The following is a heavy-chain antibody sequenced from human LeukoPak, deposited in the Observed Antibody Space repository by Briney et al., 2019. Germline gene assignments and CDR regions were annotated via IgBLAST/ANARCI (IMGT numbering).Heavy chain of an antibody. CDR2: TWYDGSNK. Sequence: GGSLRLSCAASGFTFSSYGMHWVRQAPGKGLEWVAVTWYDGSNKYYADSVKGRFTISRDNSKDTLYLQRNSLRAEDTAVYYCARDRESAFDIWGQGTMVTVSS. D-gene: IGHD3-10*01. CDR3: ARDRESAFDI. CDR1: GFTFSSYG. V-gene: IGHV3-33*01. J-gene: IGHJ3*02.